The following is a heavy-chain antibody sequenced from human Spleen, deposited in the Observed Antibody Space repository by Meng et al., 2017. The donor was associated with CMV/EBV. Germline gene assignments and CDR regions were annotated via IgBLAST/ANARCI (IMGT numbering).Heavy chain of an antibody. V-gene: IGHV4-39*07. J-gene: IGHJ4*02. CDR2: IYYSGST. D-gene: IGHD6-19*01. CDR1: GGSISSSSYY. Sequence: LSCTVSGGSISSSSYYWGWIRQPPGKGLEWIGSIYYSGSTYYNPSLKSRVTISVDTSKNQFSLKLSSVTAADTAVYYCAVIAVAGTGYWGQGTLVTVSS. CDR3: AVIAVAGTGY.